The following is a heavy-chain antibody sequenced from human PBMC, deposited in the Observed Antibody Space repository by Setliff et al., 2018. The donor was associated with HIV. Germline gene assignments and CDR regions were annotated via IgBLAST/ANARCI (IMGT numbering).Heavy chain of an antibody. Sequence: SETLSLTCAIYGGSFSNYYWTWIRQPPGKGLEWIGEINHSGSTNYNPSLKSRVTISVDMSKNQFSLKLSSVTAADTAVYYCARGGYSSSWYTYYGMDVWGQGTTVTVSS. CDR3: ARGGYSSSWYTYYGMDV. V-gene: IGHV4-34*01. CDR2: INHSGST. J-gene: IGHJ6*02. D-gene: IGHD6-13*01. CDR1: GGSFSNYY.